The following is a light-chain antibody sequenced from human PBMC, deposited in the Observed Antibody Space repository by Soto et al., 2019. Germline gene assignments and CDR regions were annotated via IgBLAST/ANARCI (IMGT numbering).Light chain of an antibody. Sequence: QSALTQPASVSGSPGQSITISCTGTNSDVGGYNYVSWYQHHPGKAPKLMIYEVSNRPSGVSNRFSGSKSGNTASLTISGLQAEDEADYYCSSYTSSSTLCVFGTGTKSPS. CDR3: SSYTSSSTLCV. CDR1: NSDVGGYNY. J-gene: IGLJ1*01. CDR2: EVS. V-gene: IGLV2-14*01.